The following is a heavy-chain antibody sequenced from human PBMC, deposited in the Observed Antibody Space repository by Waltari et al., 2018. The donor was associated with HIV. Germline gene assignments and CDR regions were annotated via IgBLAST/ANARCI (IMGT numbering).Heavy chain of an antibody. CDR3: ARIGNNDAFDI. CDR2: IGTAGDT. CDR1: GFTFSSYD. Sequence: EVQLVESGGGLVQPGGSLRLSCAASGFTFSSYDMHWVRQATGKGLEWVSAIGTAGDTYYPGSVKGRFTISRENAKNSLYLQMNSLRAEDTAVYYCARIGNNDAFDIWGQGTMVTVSS. D-gene: IGHD1-1*01. J-gene: IGHJ3*02. V-gene: IGHV3-13*01.